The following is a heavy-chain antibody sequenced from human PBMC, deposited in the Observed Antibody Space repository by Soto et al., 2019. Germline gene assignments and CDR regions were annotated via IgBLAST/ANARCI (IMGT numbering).Heavy chain of an antibody. CDR3: ARHEATYYNFYGMDG. CDR2: IHPGESDT. CDR1: GYSFTTYW. Sequence: GESLKISCKSYGYSFTTYWIAWVRQMPGKGLEWMGSIHPGESDTRYSPSFQGQVTISADRSITTAYLQWSSLKASDTAMYYCARHEATYYNFYGMDGCGQGTTVTV. J-gene: IGHJ6*02. V-gene: IGHV5-51*01.